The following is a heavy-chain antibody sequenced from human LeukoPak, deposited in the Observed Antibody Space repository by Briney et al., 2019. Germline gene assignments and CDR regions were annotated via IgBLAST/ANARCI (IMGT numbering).Heavy chain of an antibody. Sequence: GGSLRLSCAASGFTVSSNYMSWVRQAPGKGLEWVSVIYSGGSTYYADSVKGRFTISRDNSKNTLYLQMNSLGAEDTAVYYCCGSGSYYNGIGYWGQGTLVTVSS. CDR2: IYSGGST. CDR1: GFTVSSNY. CDR3: CGSGSYYNGIGY. V-gene: IGHV3-53*01. J-gene: IGHJ4*02. D-gene: IGHD3-10*01.